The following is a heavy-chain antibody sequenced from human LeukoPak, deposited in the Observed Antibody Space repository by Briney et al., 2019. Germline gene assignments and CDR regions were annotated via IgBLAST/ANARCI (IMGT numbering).Heavy chain of an antibody. CDR1: GFTFSSYW. V-gene: IGHV3-7*03. Sequence: GGSLRLSCAASGFTFSSYWMSWVRQAPRKGLEWVANIKQDGSEIYYVDSVKGRFTISRDNAKNSLYLQMNSLRAEDTAVYYCARGDNGGPTWLYYYYYMDVWGKGTTVTISS. CDR2: IKQDGSEI. CDR3: ARGDNGGPTWLYYYYYMDV. D-gene: IGHD4-23*01. J-gene: IGHJ6*03.